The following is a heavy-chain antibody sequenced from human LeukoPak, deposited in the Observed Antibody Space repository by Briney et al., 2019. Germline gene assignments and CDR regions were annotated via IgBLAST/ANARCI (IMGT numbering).Heavy chain of an antibody. CDR3: ARGTVDIVVVPAAQAYWFDP. J-gene: IGHJ5*02. CDR1: GGSFSGYY. Sequence: SETLSLTCAVYGGSFSGYYWSWIRQPPGKGLGWIGEINHSGSTNYNPSLKSRVTISVDTSKNQFSLKLSSVTAADTAVYYCARGTVDIVVVPAAQAYWFDPWGQGTLVTVSS. V-gene: IGHV4-34*01. CDR2: INHSGST. D-gene: IGHD2-2*01.